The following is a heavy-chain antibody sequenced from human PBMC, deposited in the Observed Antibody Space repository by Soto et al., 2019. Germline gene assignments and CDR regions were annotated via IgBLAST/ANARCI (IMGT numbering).Heavy chain of an antibody. V-gene: IGHV4-31*03. D-gene: IGHD4-17*01. CDR2: IYYSGST. J-gene: IGHJ2*01. Sequence: QVQLQESGPGLVKPSQTLSLTCTVSGGSISSGGYYWSWIRQHPGKGLEWIGYIYYSGSTYYNPSLKSRVTISVDPSKNQFSLKLSSVTAADTAVYYCARDGDGDYGRYFDLWGRGTLVTVSS. CDR1: GGSISSGGYY. CDR3: ARDGDGDYGRYFDL.